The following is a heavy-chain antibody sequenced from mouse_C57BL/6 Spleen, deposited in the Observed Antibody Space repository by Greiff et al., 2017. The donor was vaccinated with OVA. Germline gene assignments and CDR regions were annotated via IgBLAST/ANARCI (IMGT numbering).Heavy chain of an antibody. D-gene: IGHD1-1*01. Sequence: VQLQQSGPELVKPGASVKISCKASGYTFTDYYMNWVKQSHGKSLEWIGDINPNNGGTSYNQKFKGKATLTVDKSSSTAYMELRSLTSEDSAVYYCAKFLITTVVATDAMDYWGQGTSVTVSS. CDR1: GYTFTDYY. V-gene: IGHV1-26*01. CDR3: AKFLITTVVATDAMDY. CDR2: INPNNGGT. J-gene: IGHJ4*01.